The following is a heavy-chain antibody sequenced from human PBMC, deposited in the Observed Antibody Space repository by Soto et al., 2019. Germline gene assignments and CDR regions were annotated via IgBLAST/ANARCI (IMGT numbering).Heavy chain of an antibody. CDR1: GFTFSSYG. Sequence: SLRLSCAAAGFTFSSYGMQCVRQATGKGLEWVAVISYDGSNKYYADSVKGRFTISGDNSKNTLYLQMNSLRAEDAAVYYCAKARLPYYYCSMDVWSQGTTVTVS. J-gene: IGHJ6*02. CDR3: AKARLPYYYCSMDV. CDR2: ISYDGSNK. V-gene: IGHV3-30*18.